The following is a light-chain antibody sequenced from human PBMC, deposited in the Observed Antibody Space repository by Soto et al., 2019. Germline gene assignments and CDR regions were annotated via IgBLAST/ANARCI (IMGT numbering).Light chain of an antibody. V-gene: IGLV2-14*03. CDR1: SSYVGVYYY. CDR2: DVT. CDR3: GSYTCSNPLEMV. J-gene: IGLJ2*01. Sequence: QSALTQPASVSGSPGQSITISCTGTSSYVGVYYYVSWFQQHPGKAPKLMIYDVTKRPSGVSNRFSGSMSGNTASLTISGLQAQDAAHYYCGSYTCSNPLEMVFGVGTKLTVL.